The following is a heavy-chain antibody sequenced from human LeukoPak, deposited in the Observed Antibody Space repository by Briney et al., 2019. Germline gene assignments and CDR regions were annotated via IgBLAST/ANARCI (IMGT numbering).Heavy chain of an antibody. D-gene: IGHD1-26*01. CDR2: IYYSGST. CDR3: AGVSGSYSDAFDI. V-gene: IGHV4-61*01. J-gene: IGHJ3*02. CDR1: GGSVSSGSYY. Sequence: PSETLSLTCTVSGGSVSSGSYYWSWIRQPPGKGLEWIGYIYYSGSTNYNPSLKSRVTISVDTSKNQFSLKLNSVTAADTAVYYCAGVSGSYSDAFDIWGQGTMVTVSS.